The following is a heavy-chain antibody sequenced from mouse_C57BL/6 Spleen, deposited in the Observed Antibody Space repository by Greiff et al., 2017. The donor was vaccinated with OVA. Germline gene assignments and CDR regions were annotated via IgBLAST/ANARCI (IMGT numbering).Heavy chain of an antibody. Sequence: VKLVESGPGLVAPSQSLSITCTVSGFSLTSYGVSWVRQTPGKGLEWLGVIWGDGSTNYHSALISRLSISKENSKGQVFLKLNSLQTDDTATYYCAKPCYDGYYLYYYAMDYWGQGTSVTVSS. CDR1: GFSLTSYG. J-gene: IGHJ4*01. D-gene: IGHD2-3*01. CDR2: IWGDGST. CDR3: AKPCYDGYYLYYYAMDY. V-gene: IGHV2-3*01.